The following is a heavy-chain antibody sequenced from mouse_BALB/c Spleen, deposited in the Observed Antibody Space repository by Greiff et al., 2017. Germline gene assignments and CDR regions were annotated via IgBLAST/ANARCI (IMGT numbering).Heavy chain of an antibody. Sequence: VKLMESGPGLVAPSQSLSITCTVSGFSLTSYGVHWVRQPPGKGLEWLGVIWAGGSTNYNSALMSRLSISKDNSKSQVFLKMNSLQTDDTAMYYCASNSLLYAMDYWGQGTSVTVSS. CDR2: IWAGGST. CDR1: GFSLTSYG. J-gene: IGHJ4*01. D-gene: IGHD1-2*01. CDR3: ASNSLLYAMDY. V-gene: IGHV2-9*02.